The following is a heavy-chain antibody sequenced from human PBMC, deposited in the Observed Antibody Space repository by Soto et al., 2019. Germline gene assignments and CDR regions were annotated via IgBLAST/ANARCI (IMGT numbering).Heavy chain of an antibody. V-gene: IGHV3-7*01. Sequence: EVQLVESGGGLVQPGGSLRLSCAASEFTFSTYWMTWVRQAPGKGLEWVADISHDGNERNYLDSVKGRFTVSRDNAKNSLYLQMNSLRVDDTAVYFCARDESPSIYGVYYDVFDFWGQGAVVTVSS. CDR1: EFTFSTYW. D-gene: IGHD4-17*01. CDR3: ARDESPSIYGVYYDVFDF. CDR2: ISHDGNER. J-gene: IGHJ3*01.